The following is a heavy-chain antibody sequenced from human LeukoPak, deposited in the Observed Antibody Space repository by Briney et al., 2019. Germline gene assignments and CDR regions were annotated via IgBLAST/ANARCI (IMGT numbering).Heavy chain of an antibody. CDR1: GFTFSSYG. Sequence: PGGSLRLSCAASGFTFSSYGMHWVRQAPGKGLEWVAVIWYDGSNKYYADSVKGRFTISRDNSKNTLYLQMNSLRAEDTAVYYCAKGLVAVAGRGVYFDYWGQGTLVTVSS. J-gene: IGHJ4*02. CDR2: IWYDGSNK. D-gene: IGHD6-19*01. CDR3: AKGLVAVAGRGVYFDY. V-gene: IGHV3-33*06.